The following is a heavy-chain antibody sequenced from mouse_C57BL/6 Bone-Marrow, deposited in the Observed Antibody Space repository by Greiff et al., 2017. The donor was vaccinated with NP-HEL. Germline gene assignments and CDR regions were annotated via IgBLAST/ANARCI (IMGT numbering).Heavy chain of an antibody. D-gene: IGHD1-1*01. CDR3: AVYYYFDY. Sequence: VQLQQSGAELVRPGASVKLSCKASGYTFTDYYINWVKQRPGQGLEWIARIYPGSGNTYYNEKFKGKATLTAEKSSSTAYMQLSSLTSEDSAVYFCAVYYYFDYWGQGTTLTVSS. CDR1: GYTFTDYY. V-gene: IGHV1-76*01. CDR2: IYPGSGNT. J-gene: IGHJ2*01.